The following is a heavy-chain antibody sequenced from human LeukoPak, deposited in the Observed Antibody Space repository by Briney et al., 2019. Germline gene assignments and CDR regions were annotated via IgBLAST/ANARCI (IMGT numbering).Heavy chain of an antibody. CDR2: IYSYGFT. CDR1: GFTVSYNY. CDR3: YGIRLGDGFQI. J-gene: IGHJ3*02. V-gene: IGHV3-53*01. D-gene: IGHD3-16*01. Sequence: GGSLRLSCAASGFTVSYNYMGWVRRAPGKGLEWVSVIYSYGFTSYADSVKGRFTISRDNFKNTLYLQMNSLRAEDTAVYYCYGIRLGDGFQIWGQRTMVIVSS.